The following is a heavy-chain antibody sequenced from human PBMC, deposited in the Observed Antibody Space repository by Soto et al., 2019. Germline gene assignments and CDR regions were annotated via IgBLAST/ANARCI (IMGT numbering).Heavy chain of an antibody. CDR1: GVSLTTGGVG. CDR2: IYWNDDK. V-gene: IGHV2-5*01. J-gene: IGHJ5*02. Sequence: QITLKESSPTLVKPTQTLTLTCTLSGVSLTTGGVGVGWIRQPPGKALEWLALIYWNDDKRYNPSLKTRLTITKDTSKNQVVLTMTNMDPVDTATYYCAHRGYGDYPRDNWFDPWGQGTLVTVSS. CDR3: AHRGYGDYPRDNWFDP. D-gene: IGHD4-17*01.